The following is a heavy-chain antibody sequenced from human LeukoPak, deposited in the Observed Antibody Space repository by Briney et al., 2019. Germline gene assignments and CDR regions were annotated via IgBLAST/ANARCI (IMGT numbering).Heavy chain of an antibody. D-gene: IGHD3-3*01. Sequence: GESLKISCXGSGYSFTSYWIGWVRQMPGKGLEWMGIIYPGDSDSRYSPSFQGQVTISADKSISTAYLQWSSLKASDTAMYYCARSCHMDYDFRSGYDAFDIWGQGTMVTVSS. CDR3: ARSCHMDYDFRSGYDAFDI. J-gene: IGHJ3*02. V-gene: IGHV5-51*01. CDR1: GYSFTSYW. CDR2: IYPGDSDS.